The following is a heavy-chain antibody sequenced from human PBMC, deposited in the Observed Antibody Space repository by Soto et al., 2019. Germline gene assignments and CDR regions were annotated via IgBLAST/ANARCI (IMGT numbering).Heavy chain of an antibody. CDR1: GGSVSSGSYY. CDR3: ARVLFGSGSYYDY. CDR2: IYYSGST. J-gene: IGHJ4*02. Sequence: ASETLSLTCTVSGGSVSSGSYYWSWIRQPPGKGLEWIGYIYYSGSTNYNPSLKSRVTISVDTSKNQFSLKLSSVTAADTAVYYCARVLFGSGSYYDYWGQGTMVTVSS. D-gene: IGHD3-10*01. V-gene: IGHV4-61*01.